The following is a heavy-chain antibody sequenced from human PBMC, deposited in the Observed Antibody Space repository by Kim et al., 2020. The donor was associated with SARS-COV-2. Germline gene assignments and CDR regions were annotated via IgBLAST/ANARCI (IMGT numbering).Heavy chain of an antibody. D-gene: IGHD2-2*01. CDR1: GFTFSSYW. J-gene: IGHJ4*02. V-gene: IGHV3-7*01. CDR2: IKQDGSEK. Sequence: GGSLRLSCAASGFTFSSYWMSWVRQAPGKGLEWVANIKQDGSEKYYVDSVKGRFTISRDNAKNSLYLQMNSLRAEDTAVYYCARERDIVVVHGHFDYWGQGTLVTVSS. CDR3: ARERDIVVVHGHFDY.